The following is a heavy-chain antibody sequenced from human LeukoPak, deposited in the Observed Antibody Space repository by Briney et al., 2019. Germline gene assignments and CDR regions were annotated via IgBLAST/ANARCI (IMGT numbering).Heavy chain of an antibody. CDR3: ARGTKGEYDSSGWSFLC. J-gene: IGHJ4*02. CDR2: INPNSGGT. CDR1: GYTFTGYY. Sequence: GASVKVSCKASGYTFTGYYMHWVRQAPGQGLEWMGWINPNSGGTNYAQKFQGRVTMTRDTSISTAYMELSRLRSDDTAVYYCARGTKGEYDSSGWSFLCWGQGTLVTVSS. D-gene: IGHD3-22*01. V-gene: IGHV1-2*02.